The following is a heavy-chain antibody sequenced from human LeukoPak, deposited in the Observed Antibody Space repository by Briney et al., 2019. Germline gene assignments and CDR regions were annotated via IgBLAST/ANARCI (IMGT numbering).Heavy chain of an antibody. V-gene: IGHV4-59*01. J-gene: IGHJ6*02. D-gene: IGHD1/OR15-1a*01. Sequence: SQTLSLTCTVSGGSISGYCSGWVWQPPGGGRGWVGYIYYSGSTKYKSSLKSRVTISVATSKNQFSLKLSSVTAADTAVYYWARALWNRAPYGMDVWGQGTTVTVSS. CDR2: IYYSGST. CDR1: GGSISGYC. CDR3: ARALWNRAPYGMDV.